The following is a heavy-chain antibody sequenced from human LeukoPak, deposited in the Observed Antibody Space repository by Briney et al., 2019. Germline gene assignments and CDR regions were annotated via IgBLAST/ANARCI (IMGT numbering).Heavy chain of an antibody. CDR3: ARFYFDSSGQNSRAY. Sequence: SETLSLTCAVYGGSFSGYYWSWIRQPPGKGLEWIGEINHSGSTNYNPSLKGRVTISVDTSKNQFSLKLSSVTAADTAVYYCARFYFDSSGQNSRAYWGQGTQVTVSA. CDR2: INHSGST. J-gene: IGHJ4*02. CDR1: GGSFSGYY. D-gene: IGHD3-22*01. V-gene: IGHV4-34*01.